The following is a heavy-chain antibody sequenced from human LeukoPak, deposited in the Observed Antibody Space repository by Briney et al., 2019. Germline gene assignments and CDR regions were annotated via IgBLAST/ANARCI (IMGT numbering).Heavy chain of an antibody. J-gene: IGHJ4*02. CDR2: IYYSGST. Sequence: PSETLSLTCAVSGGSISSYYWSWIRQPPGKGLEWIGYIYYSGSTYYNPSLKSRVTISVDTSKNQFSLKLSSVTAADTAVYYCARASAVAGTTREDIDYWGQGTLVTVSS. CDR3: ARASAVAGTTREDIDY. CDR1: GGSISSYY. D-gene: IGHD1-7*01. V-gene: IGHV4-59*06.